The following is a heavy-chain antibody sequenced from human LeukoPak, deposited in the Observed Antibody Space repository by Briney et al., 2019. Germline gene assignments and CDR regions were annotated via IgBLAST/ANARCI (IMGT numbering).Heavy chain of an antibody. CDR3: GTMSNYDSGGYYDS. CDR1: GFTVSSNY. J-gene: IGHJ5*01. CDR2: IYSGGST. V-gene: IGHV3-53*01. Sequence: HPGGSLRLSCAASGFTVSSNYMSWVRQAPGKGLEWVSVIYSGGSTYYADSVKGRFTISRDNAENTLYLQMNNLRVEDTALYYCGTMSNYDSGGYYDSWGLGTLVTVSS. D-gene: IGHD3-22*01.